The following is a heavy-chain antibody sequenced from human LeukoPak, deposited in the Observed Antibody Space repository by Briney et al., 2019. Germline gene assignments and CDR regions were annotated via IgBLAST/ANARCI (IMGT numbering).Heavy chain of an antibody. V-gene: IGHV3-49*03. Sequence: TGGSLRLSCAASGFTFSSYSMNWFRQAPGKGLEWVGFIRSKGSGGTTEYAASVKGRFTILRDDSKSIAYLQINSLKTEDTAVYFCARGYQSGHYYYWGQGTLVAVSS. J-gene: IGHJ4*02. CDR1: GFTFSSYS. CDR2: IRSKGSGGTT. CDR3: ARGYQSGHYYY. D-gene: IGHD3-22*01.